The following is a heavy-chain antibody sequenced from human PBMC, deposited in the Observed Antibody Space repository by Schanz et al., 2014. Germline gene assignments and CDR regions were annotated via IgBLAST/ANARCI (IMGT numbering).Heavy chain of an antibody. J-gene: IGHJ6*02. CDR3: ARDLTVDTGYVVHYYYYGMDV. Sequence: QVQLVQSGAEVKKPGSSVKVSCKASGGTFSTYTISWVRQAPGQGLEWMGRIIPILGIANYAQKFQGRVTVTSDTSTSTVYMELSSLRSEDTAVYFCARDLTVDTGYVVHYYYYGMDVWGQGTTVTVSS. CDR2: IIPILGIA. D-gene: IGHD5-12*01. V-gene: IGHV1-69*04. CDR1: GGTFSTYT.